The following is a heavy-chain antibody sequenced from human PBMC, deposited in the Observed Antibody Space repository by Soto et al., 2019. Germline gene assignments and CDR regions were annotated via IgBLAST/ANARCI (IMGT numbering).Heavy chain of an antibody. CDR1: GFTFSRYS. CDR2: ISSSSSYI. CDR3: ALGVYCWGPNSYVMDV. D-gene: IGHD2-15*01. Sequence: PGGSLRLSCAASGFTFSRYSMNWVRQAPGKGLEWVSSISSSSSYIYYADSLTGRITISRDNASNSLYLHMNSLRADDTAVYYYALGVYCWGPNSYVMDVCGPGPTAPVSS. J-gene: IGHJ6*01. V-gene: IGHV3-21*01.